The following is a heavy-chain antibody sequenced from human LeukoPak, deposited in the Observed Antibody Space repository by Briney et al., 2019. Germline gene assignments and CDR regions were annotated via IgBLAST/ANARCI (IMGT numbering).Heavy chain of an antibody. CDR1: GYTFTSYD. J-gene: IGHJ4*02. CDR3: ARRAGAYSHPYDY. Sequence: ASVNVSCKASGYTFTSYDINWVRQATGQGLEWMGWMNPNSGNTVYAQKFQGRVTITRNTSISTAYMELSSLRSEDTAVYYCARRAGAYSHPYDYWGQGTLVTVSS. CDR2: MNPNSGNT. D-gene: IGHD4/OR15-4a*01. V-gene: IGHV1-8*03.